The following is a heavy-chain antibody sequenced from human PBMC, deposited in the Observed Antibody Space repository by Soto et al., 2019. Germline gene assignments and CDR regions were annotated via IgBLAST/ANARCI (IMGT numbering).Heavy chain of an antibody. V-gene: IGHV3-48*01. Sequence: EVQLVESGGGLVQPGGSLRLSCAASGFTFSSYSMNWVRQAPGKGLEWVSYISSSSSTIYYADSVKGRFTISRDNAKNSLYLQVNSLRAEDTAVYYCARDHSGYVGDDFDYWGQGTLVTVSS. D-gene: IGHD5-12*01. CDR2: ISSSSSTI. J-gene: IGHJ4*02. CDR3: ARDHSGYVGDDFDY. CDR1: GFTFSSYS.